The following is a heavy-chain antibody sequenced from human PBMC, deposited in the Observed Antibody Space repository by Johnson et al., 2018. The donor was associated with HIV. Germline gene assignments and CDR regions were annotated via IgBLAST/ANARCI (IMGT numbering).Heavy chain of an antibody. J-gene: IGHJ3*02. Sequence: QVQLVESGGGVVQPGRSLRLSCAASGFTFSSYAMHWVRQAPGKGLEWVAVISYDGSNKYYADSVKGRFTISRDNSKNTLYLQMNSLRAEDTALYYCTSDRRGSSGAFDIWGRGTMVTVSS. CDR2: ISYDGSNK. D-gene: IGHD1-26*01. V-gene: IGHV3-30-3*01. CDR1: GFTFSSYA. CDR3: TSDRRGSSGAFDI.